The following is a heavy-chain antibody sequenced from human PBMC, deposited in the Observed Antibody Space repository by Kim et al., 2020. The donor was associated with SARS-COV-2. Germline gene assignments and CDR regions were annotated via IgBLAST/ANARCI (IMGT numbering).Heavy chain of an antibody. Sequence: NPSLKSRVTISVDTSKNQFSLKLSSVTAADTAVYYCARGRGYYYYYGMDVWGQGTTVTVSS. CDR3: ARGRGYYYYYGMDV. V-gene: IGHV4-31*02. J-gene: IGHJ6*02.